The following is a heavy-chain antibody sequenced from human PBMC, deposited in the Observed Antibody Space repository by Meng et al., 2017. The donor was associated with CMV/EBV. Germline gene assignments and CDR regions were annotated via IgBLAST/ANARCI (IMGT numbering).Heavy chain of an antibody. CDR2: ISAYNGNT. CDR3: ARDAVVPADAPFHY. V-gene: IGHV1-18*01. D-gene: IGHD2-2*01. CDR1: GYTFTSYG. Sequence: QVQLWQSGAEVKKPGASVKVSCNASGYTFTSYGISWVRQAPGQGLEWMGWISAYNGNTNYAQKLQGRVTMTTDTSTSTAYMELRSLRSDDTAVYYWARDAVVPADAPFHYWGQGTLVTVFS. J-gene: IGHJ4*02.